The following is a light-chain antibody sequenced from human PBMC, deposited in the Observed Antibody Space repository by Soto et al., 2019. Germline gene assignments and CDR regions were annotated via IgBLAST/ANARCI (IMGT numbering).Light chain of an antibody. Sequence: EIVLTQSPATLSLSPGERATLSCRASQSVSSYLAWYQQKPGQAPRLLIYDASNRATGIPARFSGSGSGTDFTLTISILEPEDFAVYYCQQRSLTVGPGTKVDIK. CDR2: DAS. V-gene: IGKV3-11*01. CDR1: QSVSSY. J-gene: IGKJ3*01. CDR3: QQRSLT.